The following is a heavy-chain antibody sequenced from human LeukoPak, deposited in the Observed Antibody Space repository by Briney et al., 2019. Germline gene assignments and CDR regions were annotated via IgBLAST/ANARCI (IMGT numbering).Heavy chain of an antibody. D-gene: IGHD2-2*01. CDR2: IYYSGST. CDR1: GGSISSSSYY. CDR3: ARLDCSSTSCYSPSIDY. Sequence: PSETLYLTCTVSGGSISSSSYYWGWIRQPPGKGLEWIGSIYYSGSTYYNPSLNSRATISVHTSKNQFSMKLSSVTAADTAVYYCARLDCSSTSCYSPSIDYWGQGTLVTVSS. J-gene: IGHJ4*02. V-gene: IGHV4-39*01.